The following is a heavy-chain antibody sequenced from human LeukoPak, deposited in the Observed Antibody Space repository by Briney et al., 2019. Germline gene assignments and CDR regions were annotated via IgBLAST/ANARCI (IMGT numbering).Heavy chain of an antibody. CDR3: AREDSGSIGWFDP. CDR1: GFTFSSYW. CDR2: IKQDGSEK. Sequence: GGSLRLSCAASGFTFSSYWMSWVRQAPGKGLEWVANIKQDGSEKYYVDSVRGRFTISRDNAKNSLYLQMNSLRAEDTAVYYCAREDSGSIGWFDPWGQGTLVTVSS. V-gene: IGHV3-7*05. J-gene: IGHJ5*02. D-gene: IGHD1-26*01.